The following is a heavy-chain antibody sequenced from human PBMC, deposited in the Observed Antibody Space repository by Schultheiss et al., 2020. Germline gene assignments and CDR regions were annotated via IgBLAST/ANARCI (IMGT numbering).Heavy chain of an antibody. CDR1: GFTFSSYA. Sequence: GESLKISCAASGFTFSSYAMTWVRQAPGKGLEWVSGISGSGGYTYYADSVKGRFTISRDNSKNTLYLQMNSLRAEDTAVYYCALTLAALSWFDPWGQGTLVNVSS. CDR3: ALTLAALSWFDP. CDR2: ISGSGGYT. V-gene: IGHV3-23*01. J-gene: IGHJ5*02. D-gene: IGHD6-13*01.